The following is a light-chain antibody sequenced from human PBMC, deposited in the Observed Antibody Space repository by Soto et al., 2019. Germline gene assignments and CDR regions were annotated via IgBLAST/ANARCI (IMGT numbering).Light chain of an antibody. CDR2: AVS. CDR3: QQYVGSSRT. Sequence: EIVLTQSPGTLSLSPGQRATISCRASRTVDSTYLAWYQQKPGQAPRLLIYAVSTRATGIPDRFTGSGSGTDFTLTISRLEPEDFAVYYCQQYVGSSRTFGQGTKVEIK. J-gene: IGKJ1*01. V-gene: IGKV3-20*01. CDR1: RTVDSTY.